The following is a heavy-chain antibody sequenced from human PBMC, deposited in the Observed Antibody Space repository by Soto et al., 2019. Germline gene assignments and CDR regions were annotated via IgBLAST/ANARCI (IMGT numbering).Heavy chain of an antibody. CDR2: ISSSSSYI. J-gene: IGHJ3*02. Sequence: EVQLVESGGGLVKPGGSLRLSCAASGFTFSSYSMNWVRQAPGKGLEWVSSISSSSSYIYYADSVKGRFTISRDNAKNSLYLQMNSLRAEDTAVYYCAKTARRSLAFRDDAFDIWGQGTMVTVSS. CDR3: AKTARRSLAFRDDAFDI. V-gene: IGHV3-21*01. CDR1: GFTFSSYS. D-gene: IGHD3-10*01.